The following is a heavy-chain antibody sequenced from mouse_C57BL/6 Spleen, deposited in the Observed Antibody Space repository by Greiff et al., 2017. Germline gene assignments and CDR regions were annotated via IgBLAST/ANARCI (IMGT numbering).Heavy chain of an antibody. J-gene: IGHJ2*01. CDR1: GYTFTSYW. Sequence: QVQLQQSGAELAKPGASVKLSCKASGYTFTSYWMHWVKQRPGQGLEWIGYINPSSGYTKYNQKFKDKATWTADKSSSTAYMQLSSRTYEDAAVYYCARTAQATDFDYWGQGTTLTVSS. CDR3: ARTAQATDFDY. V-gene: IGHV1-7*01. CDR2: INPSSGYT. D-gene: IGHD3-2*02.